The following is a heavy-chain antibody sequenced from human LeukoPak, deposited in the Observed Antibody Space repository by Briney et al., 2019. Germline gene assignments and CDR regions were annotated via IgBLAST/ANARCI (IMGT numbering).Heavy chain of an antibody. CDR2: IGGSNTNT. CDR1: GLTFSNSG. D-gene: IGHD3-10*01. Sequence: GGSLRLSCATSGLTFSNSGMSWVRQAPGKGLEWVSSIGGSNTNTYYADSVKGRFTISRDNSKSTVSLQMSSLRAEDTAVYYCAKETRLLWLPTPPDYWGQGTLVTVSS. V-gene: IGHV3-23*01. J-gene: IGHJ4*02. CDR3: AKETRLLWLPTPPDY.